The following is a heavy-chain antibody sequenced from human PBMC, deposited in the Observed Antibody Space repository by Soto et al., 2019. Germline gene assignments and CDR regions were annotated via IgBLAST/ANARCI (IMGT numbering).Heavy chain of an antibody. CDR1: GYSFAGCW. CDR3: ARQIYDSDTGPNFQYYFDS. D-gene: IGHD3-22*01. V-gene: IGHV5-10-1*01. Sequence: GESLKISCKGSGYSFAGCWITWVRQKPGKGLEWMGRIDPSDSQTYYSPSFRGHVTISATKSITTVFLQWSSLRASDTAMYYCARQIYDSDTGPNFQYYFDSWGQGTPVTVSS. CDR2: IDPSDSQT. J-gene: IGHJ4*02.